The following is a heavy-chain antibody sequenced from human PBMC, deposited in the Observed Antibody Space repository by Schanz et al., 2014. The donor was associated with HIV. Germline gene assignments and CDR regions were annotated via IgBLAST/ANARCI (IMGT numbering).Heavy chain of an antibody. Sequence: QVLLQESGPRLMKPSETVSLTCTVSSGSIRTYHWHWIRQSAGKRLEWIGRVSGSGSTDHNPSLKSRVTMPVDPSNTLFSLKLKSVTAADTAVYYCAKSGQLVTKHYWFDSWGQGTLVIVSS. J-gene: IGHJ5*01. CDR1: SGSIRTYH. V-gene: IGHV4-4*07. D-gene: IGHD6-6*01. CDR3: AKSGQLVTKHYWFDS. CDR2: VSGSGST.